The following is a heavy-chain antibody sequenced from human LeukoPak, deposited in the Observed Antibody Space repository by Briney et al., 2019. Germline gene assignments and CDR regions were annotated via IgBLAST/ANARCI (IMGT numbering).Heavy chain of an antibody. CDR3: ASSGYYYGPGY. J-gene: IGHJ4*02. V-gene: IGHV3-23*01. CDR1: GFTFSSYA. CDR2: ISGSGGST. D-gene: IGHD3-22*01. Sequence: GGSLRLSCAASGFTFSSYAMSWVRQAPGKGLEWVSAISGSGGSTYYADSVKGRFTISRDNAKNSLYLQMNSLRAEDTAVYYCASSGYYYGPGYWGQGTLVTVSS.